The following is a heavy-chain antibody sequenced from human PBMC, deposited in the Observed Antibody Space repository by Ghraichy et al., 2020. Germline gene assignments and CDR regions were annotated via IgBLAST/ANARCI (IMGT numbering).Heavy chain of an antibody. CDR3: ATPPIAAAHDAFDI. Sequence: SETLSLTCTVSGGSISSSSYYWGWIRQPPGKGLEWIGSIYYSGSTYYNPSLKSRVTISVDTSKNQFSLKLSSVTAADTAVYYCATPPIAAAHDAFDIWGQGTMVTVSS. V-gene: IGHV4-39*01. CDR2: IYYSGST. D-gene: IGHD6-13*01. CDR1: GGSISSSSYY. J-gene: IGHJ3*02.